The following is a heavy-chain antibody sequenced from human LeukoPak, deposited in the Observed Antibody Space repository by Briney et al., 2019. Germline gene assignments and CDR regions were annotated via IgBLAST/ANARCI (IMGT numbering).Heavy chain of an antibody. CDR2: ISSSGTYI. Sequence: GGSLRLSCAASRFTFSSYTMNWVRQAPGKGLEWVSSISSSGTYIYYADSVKGRFSISRDNAKNSLYLQMNSLRAEDTAVYYCARDFDTAVDYWGQGTLVTVSS. V-gene: IGHV3-21*01. D-gene: IGHD5-18*01. CDR1: RFTFSSYT. J-gene: IGHJ4*02. CDR3: ARDFDTAVDY.